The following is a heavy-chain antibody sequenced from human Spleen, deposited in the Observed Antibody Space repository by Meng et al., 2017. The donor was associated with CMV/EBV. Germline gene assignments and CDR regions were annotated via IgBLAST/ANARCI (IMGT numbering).Heavy chain of an antibody. V-gene: IGHV3-23*01. D-gene: IGHD3-10*01. CDR2: LSASGAYK. J-gene: IGHJ6*02. CDR1: GFTFSSYA. Sequence: GGSLRLSCATSGFTFSSYAMNWVRQAPGKGLEWVSTLSASGAYKYYADSVKGRFTISRDNTKNTLYLQMNSLRVEDTAIYYCAKGLVAAWTSYYGSGTQYYFGMDVWGQGTTVTVSS. CDR3: AKGLVAAWTSYYGSGTQYYFGMDV.